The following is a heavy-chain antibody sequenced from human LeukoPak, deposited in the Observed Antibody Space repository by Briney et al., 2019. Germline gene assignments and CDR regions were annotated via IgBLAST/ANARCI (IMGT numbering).Heavy chain of an antibody. D-gene: IGHD2-8*01. V-gene: IGHV3-11*04. CDR3: ARAGYCTNGVCYTPIYYYYMDV. CDR2: ISSSGSTI. Sequence: PGGSLRLSCAASGFTFSDYYMSWIRQAPGKGLEWVSYISSSGSTIYYADSVKGRFTISRDNAKNSLYLQMNSLRAEDTAVYYCARAGYCTNGVCYTPIYYYYMDVWGKGTTVTVSS. J-gene: IGHJ6*03. CDR1: GFTFSDYY.